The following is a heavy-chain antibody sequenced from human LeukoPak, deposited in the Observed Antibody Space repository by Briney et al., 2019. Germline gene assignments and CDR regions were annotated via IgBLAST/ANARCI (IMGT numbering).Heavy chain of an antibody. CDR3: ARRISTRRGETCSSTSCYFDY. CDR1: GFSISSGYF. Sequence: SETLSLTCGASGFSISSGYFWAWIRQSPGKGLEWIGSIFHSGITYYNPSLRSRITISVDTSKNQFSLRLNSVTAADTAVYYCARRISTRRGETCSSTSCYFDYWGQGTLVTVSS. D-gene: IGHD2-2*01. J-gene: IGHJ4*02. CDR2: IFHSGIT. V-gene: IGHV4-38-2*01.